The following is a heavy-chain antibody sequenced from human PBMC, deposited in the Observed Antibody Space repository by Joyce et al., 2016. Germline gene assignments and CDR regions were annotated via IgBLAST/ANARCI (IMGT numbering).Heavy chain of an antibody. V-gene: IGHV4-31*03. D-gene: IGHD3-10*01. CDR1: GVSISSADSY. Sequence: QVQLQESGPRLVKPSQTLSLICTVSGVSISSADSYWSWIRQHPGEGLEWLGYLYYGGSTSDNPSLRGRVTISVDTSKKHFSLNLTSLTAADTAVYYCARVGRIRGPHFSFDSWGQGTLVTVSS. CDR2: LYYGGST. CDR3: ARVGRIRGPHFSFDS. J-gene: IGHJ4*02.